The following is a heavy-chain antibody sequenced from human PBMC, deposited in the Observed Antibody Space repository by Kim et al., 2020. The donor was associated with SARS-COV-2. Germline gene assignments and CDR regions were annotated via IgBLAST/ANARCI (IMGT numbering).Heavy chain of an antibody. CDR1: GGSISSGGYY. Sequence: SETLSLTCTVSGGSISSGGYYWSWIRQHPGKGLEWIGYIYYSGSTYYNPSLKSRVTISVDTSKNQFSLKLSSVTAADTAVYYCASGGGYGSGSPRDPYLDYWGQGTLVTVSS. D-gene: IGHD3-10*01. CDR2: IYYSGST. V-gene: IGHV4-31*03. J-gene: IGHJ4*02. CDR3: ASGGGYGSGSPRDPYLDY.